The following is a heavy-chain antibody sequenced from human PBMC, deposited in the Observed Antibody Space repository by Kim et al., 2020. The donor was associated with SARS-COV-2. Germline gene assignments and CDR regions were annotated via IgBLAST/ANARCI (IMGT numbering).Heavy chain of an antibody. CDR1: GYTFTSYD. CDR3: ARWWGYDILTGYYIHEPHYYYGMDV. V-gene: IGHV1-8*01. D-gene: IGHD3-9*01. Sequence: ASVKVSCKASGYTFTSYDINWVRQATGQGLEWMGWMNPNSGNTGYAQKFQGRVTMTRNTSICTAYMELSSLRSEDTAVYYCARWWGYDILTGYYIHEPHYYYGMDVWGQGTTVTVSS. J-gene: IGHJ6*02. CDR2: MNPNSGNT.